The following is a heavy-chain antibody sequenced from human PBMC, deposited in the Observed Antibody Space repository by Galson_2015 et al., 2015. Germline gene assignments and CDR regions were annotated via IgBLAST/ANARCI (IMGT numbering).Heavy chain of an antibody. V-gene: IGHV1-18*01. CDR2: ISPHNGNT. D-gene: IGHD3-9*01. Sequence: SVKVSCKASGYTFTRFGVSWIRQAPGQGLEWMGWISPHNGNTYYAQNFQGRVILTTETSTTTAYMDLTSLRSDDTAVYYCARLTYTPTYYFDLWGQGTLLTVSS. CDR3: ARLTYTPTYYFDL. CDR1: GYTFTRFG. J-gene: IGHJ4*02.